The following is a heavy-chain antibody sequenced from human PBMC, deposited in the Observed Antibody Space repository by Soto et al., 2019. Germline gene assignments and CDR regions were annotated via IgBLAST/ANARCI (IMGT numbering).Heavy chain of an antibody. CDR2: VNPNSGYT. Sequence: QVQLVQSGAEVKKPGASVTVSCKASGYTFTNYDITWVRPAAGQGLEWVGWVNPNSGYTAYAQKFVGRVTMTRNTPLRTAYMELSSLTSGDTAVYYCARSYSYGWKDYWGQGTLVTVS. D-gene: IGHD5-18*01. CDR3: ARSYSYGWKDY. V-gene: IGHV1-8*01. CDR1: GYTFTNYD. J-gene: IGHJ4*02.